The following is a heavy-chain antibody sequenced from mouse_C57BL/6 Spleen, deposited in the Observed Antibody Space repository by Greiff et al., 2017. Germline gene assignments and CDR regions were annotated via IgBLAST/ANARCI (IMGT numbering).Heavy chain of an antibody. Sequence: EVKLVESGGGLVKPGGSLKLSCAASGFTFSSYAMSWVRQTPEKRLEWVATISDGGGYTYYPDNVKGRFTISRDNAKNNLYLQMSHLKSEDTAMYYCAREGLRSYYFDDWGKGTTLTVSS. J-gene: IGHJ2*01. CDR3: AREGLRSYYFDD. CDR2: ISDGGGYT. D-gene: IGHD1-1*01. CDR1: GFTFSSYA. V-gene: IGHV5-4*01.